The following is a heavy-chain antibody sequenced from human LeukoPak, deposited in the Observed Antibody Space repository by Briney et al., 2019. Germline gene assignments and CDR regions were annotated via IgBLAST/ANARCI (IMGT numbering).Heavy chain of an antibody. CDR3: VKVESSSWSSRIYYFDY. V-gene: IGHV3-64D*06. J-gene: IGHJ4*02. Sequence: GGSLRLSCSASGFTCSSYAMHWVRQAPGKGLEYVSAISSNGGSTYYADSVKGRFTISRDNSKNTLYLQMSSLRAEDTAVYYCVKVESSSWSSRIYYFDYWGQGTLVTVSS. D-gene: IGHD6-13*01. CDR2: ISSNGGST. CDR1: GFTCSSYA.